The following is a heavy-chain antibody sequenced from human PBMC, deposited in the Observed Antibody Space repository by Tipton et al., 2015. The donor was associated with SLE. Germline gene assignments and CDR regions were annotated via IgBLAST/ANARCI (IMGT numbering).Heavy chain of an antibody. CDR2: ISPTGGNI. Sequence: SLRLSCAASGFTFSSYSMHWVRQTPGKGLEWVSSISPTGGNIYYADSVKGRFTISRDNAKNSVSLQMNSLRAEDTAVYYCARGLYDYIWGSFRPAFDIWGQGTMVTVSS. CDR1: GFTFSSYS. D-gene: IGHD3-16*02. J-gene: IGHJ3*02. CDR3: ARGLYDYIWGSFRPAFDI. V-gene: IGHV3-21*03.